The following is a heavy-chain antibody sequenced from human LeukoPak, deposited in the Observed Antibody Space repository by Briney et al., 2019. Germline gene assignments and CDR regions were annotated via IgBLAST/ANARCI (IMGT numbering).Heavy chain of an antibody. D-gene: IGHD3-10*01. V-gene: IGHV1-18*01. CDR2: ISAYNGNT. J-gene: IGHJ5*02. CDR1: GYTFTSYG. Sequence: GASVKVSCKASGYTFTSYGISWVRQAPGQGLEWMGWISAYNGNTNYAQKLQGRVTMTTDTSTSTAYMELSRLRSDDTAVYYCARDVTPWNRGAPMVGFDPWGQGTLVTVSS. CDR3: ARDVTPWNRGAPMVGFDP.